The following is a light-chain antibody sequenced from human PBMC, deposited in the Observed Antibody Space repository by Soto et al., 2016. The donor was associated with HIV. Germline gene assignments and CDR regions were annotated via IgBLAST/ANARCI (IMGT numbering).Light chain of an antibody. CDR1: QSISTW. J-gene: IGKJ4*01. Sequence: IQMTQSPSTLSASVGDRVTFTCRASQSISTWLAWYQQKPGKAPELLIYKVSLLETGVPSRFSGSGSGTEFTLTISSLQPDDFASYYCQHYSSLPLTFGGGTKVEIK. CDR3: QHYSSLPLT. CDR2: KVS. V-gene: IGKV1-5*03.